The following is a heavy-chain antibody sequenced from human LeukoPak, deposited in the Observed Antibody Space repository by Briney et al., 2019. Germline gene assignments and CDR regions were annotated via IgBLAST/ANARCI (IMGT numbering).Heavy chain of an antibody. CDR2: ISSSSSYI. D-gene: IGHD3-3*01. CDR3: ARDYGGFWSGYYLDY. V-gene: IGHV3-21*01. CDR1: GFTFSSYS. J-gene: IGHJ4*02. Sequence: GGSLRLSRAASGFTFSSYSMNWVRQAPGKGLEWVSSISSSSSYIYYADSVKGRFTISRDNAKNSLYLQMNSLRAEDTAVYYCARDYGGFWSGYYLDYWGQGTLVTVSS.